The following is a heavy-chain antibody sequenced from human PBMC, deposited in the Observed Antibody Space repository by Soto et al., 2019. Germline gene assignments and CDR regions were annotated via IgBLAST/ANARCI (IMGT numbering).Heavy chain of an antibody. V-gene: IGHV4-59*01. Sequence: QVHLQESGPRLLKPSETLALTCSISDASINSNHWTWIRQSPGKGLEWIGCMYDSVTTRYDSFFKGRVTISIDTSNNQFSLTLTSVTAADTAVYYCATYLAGGAGRGRWGQGTLVIISS. J-gene: IGHJ4*02. D-gene: IGHD3-16*01. CDR1: DASINSNH. CDR3: ATYLAGGAGRGR. CDR2: MYDSVTT.